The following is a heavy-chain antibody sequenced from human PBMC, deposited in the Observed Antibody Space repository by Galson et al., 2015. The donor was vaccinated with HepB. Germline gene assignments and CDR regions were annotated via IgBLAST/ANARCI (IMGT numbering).Heavy chain of an antibody. J-gene: IGHJ6*02. D-gene: IGHD2-15*01. CDR2: INPSGGST. Sequence: SVKVSCKASGYTFTSYYMHWVRQAPGQGLEWMGIINPSGGSTSYAQKFQGRVTMTRDTSTSTVYMELSSLRSEDTAVYYCARAPYFYCSGGSCYNYYGMDVWGQGTTVTVSS. CDR3: ARAPYFYCSGGSCYNYYGMDV. V-gene: IGHV1-46*01. CDR1: GYTFTSYY.